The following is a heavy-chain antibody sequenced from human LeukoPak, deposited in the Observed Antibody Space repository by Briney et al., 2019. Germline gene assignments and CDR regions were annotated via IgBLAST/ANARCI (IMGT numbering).Heavy chain of an antibody. J-gene: IGHJ4*02. CDR1: GFTFSNYW. CDR3: AKEGSGWPFDY. CDR2: IKQDGSEK. V-gene: IGHV3-7*03. D-gene: IGHD6-19*01. Sequence: GGSLRLSCAASGFTFSNYWMSWVRQAPGKGLEWVANIKQDGSEKYYVDSVKGRFTISRDNAKNSLYLQMNSLRAEDTAVYYCAKEGSGWPFDYWGQGTLVTVSS.